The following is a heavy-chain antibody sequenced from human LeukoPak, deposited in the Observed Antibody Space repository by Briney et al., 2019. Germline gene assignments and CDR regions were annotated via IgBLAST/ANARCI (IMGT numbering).Heavy chain of an antibody. V-gene: IGHV3-13*01. D-gene: IGHD3-22*01. CDR1: GFTFSSYD. Sequence: GGSLRLSCAASGFTFSSYDMHWVRQVTGKGLEWASAIGTAGDTYYPGSVKGRFTISRENAKNSLYLQMDSLRAGDTAVYYCARAYDSSAYYDYWGQGTLVTVSS. CDR3: ARAYDSSAYYDY. CDR2: IGTAGDT. J-gene: IGHJ4*02.